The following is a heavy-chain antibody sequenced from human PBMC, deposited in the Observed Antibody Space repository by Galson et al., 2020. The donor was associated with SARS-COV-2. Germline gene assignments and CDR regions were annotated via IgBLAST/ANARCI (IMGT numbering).Heavy chain of an antibody. V-gene: IGHV3-74*01. CDR2: INSDGSST. CDR3: ARDRVAVADTAWFDP. D-gene: IGHD6-19*01. J-gene: IGHJ5*02. CDR1: GFTFSSYW. Sequence: GGSLRLSCAASGFTFSSYWMHWVRQAPGKGLVWVSRINSDGSSTSYADSVKGRFTISRDNAKNTLYLQMNSLRAEDTAVYYCARDRVAVADTAWFDPWGQGTLVTVSS.